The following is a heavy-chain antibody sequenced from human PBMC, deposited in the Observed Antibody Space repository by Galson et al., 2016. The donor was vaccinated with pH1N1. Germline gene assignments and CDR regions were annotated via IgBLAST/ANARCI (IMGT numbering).Heavy chain of an antibody. J-gene: IGHJ2*01. CDR3: ARQIRGDLDWYFDL. CDR2: MYYSGST. D-gene: IGHD4-17*01. V-gene: IGHV4-59*01. CDR1: GGSISSYY. Sequence: LSLTCTVSGGSISSYYWSWIRQPPGKGLEWIGYMYYSGSTNYNPSLTSRVTISVDTSKNQFSLKLSSVTAADTAVYYCARQIRGDLDWYFDLWGRGTLVTVSS.